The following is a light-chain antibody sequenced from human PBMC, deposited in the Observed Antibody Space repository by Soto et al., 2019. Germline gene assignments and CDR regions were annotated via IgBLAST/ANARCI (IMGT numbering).Light chain of an antibody. CDR2: GAS. V-gene: IGKV3-15*01. Sequence: EIVMTQSPATLSVSPGERTTLSCRASQSVSSNLVWYQQKPGQAPRFLIYGASIRAPGIPARFSGSGSGTEFTLTISSLQSEDSAVYYCQQYKNWPRTFGQGTRVEIK. J-gene: IGKJ1*01. CDR3: QQYKNWPRT. CDR1: QSVSSN.